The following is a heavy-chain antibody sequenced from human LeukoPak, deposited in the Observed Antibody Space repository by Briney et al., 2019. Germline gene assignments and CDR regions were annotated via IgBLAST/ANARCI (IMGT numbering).Heavy chain of an antibody. CDR3: AREVTVTPTRPYYYYYYMDV. V-gene: IGHV3-21*01. D-gene: IGHD4-11*01. J-gene: IGHJ6*03. CDR2: ISSSSSYI. Sequence: PGGSLRLSCAASGFTFSSYSMNWVRQAPGKGLEWVSSISSSSSYIYYADSVKGRFTISRDNAKNSLYLQMNSLRAEDTAVYYCAREVTVTPTRPYYYYYYMDVWGKGTTVTVSS. CDR1: GFTFSSYS.